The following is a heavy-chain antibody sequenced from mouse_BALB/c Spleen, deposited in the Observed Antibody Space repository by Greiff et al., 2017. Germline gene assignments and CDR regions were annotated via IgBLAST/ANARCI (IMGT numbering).Heavy chain of an antibody. V-gene: IGHV14-4*02. CDR2: IDPENGDT. CDR3: NGAYGDISY. CDR1: GFNIKDYY. Sequence: VQLQQSGAELVRSGASVKLSCTASGFNIKDYYMHWVKQRPEQGLEWIGWIDPENGDTEYAPKFQGKATMTADTSSNTAYLQLSSLTSEDTAVYYCNGAYGDISYWGQGTLVTVSA. J-gene: IGHJ3*01. D-gene: IGHD2-13*01.